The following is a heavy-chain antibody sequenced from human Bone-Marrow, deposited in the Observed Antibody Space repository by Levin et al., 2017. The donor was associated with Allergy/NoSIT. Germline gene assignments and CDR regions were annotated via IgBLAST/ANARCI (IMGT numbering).Heavy chain of an antibody. J-gene: IGHJ4*02. V-gene: IGHV3-30-3*01. CDR3: VRGSWDSSGWYADVY. CDR2: ISDDGNNK. D-gene: IGHD6-19*01. Sequence: GGSLRLSCEGSEFTFSNYAMHWVRQAPGKGLEWVALISDDGNNKYYSDSVRGRFSISRDNPKNTLYLQMDSLRGVDTAVYFCVRGSWDSSGWYADVYWGQGTRVSVSS. CDR1: EFTFSNYA.